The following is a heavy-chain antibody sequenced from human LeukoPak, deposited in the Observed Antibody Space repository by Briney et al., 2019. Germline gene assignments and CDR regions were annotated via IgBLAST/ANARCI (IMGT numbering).Heavy chain of an antibody. V-gene: IGHV1-8*03. J-gene: IGHJ5*02. D-gene: IGHD3-22*01. CDR2: MTPNSGNT. CDR1: GYTFTSYD. Sequence: ASVSVSCKASGYTFTSYDINWARQAPGQGLEWMGWMTPNSGNTGYAQKFQGRVTITRNTSISTAYMELSSLRSEDTAVYYCAKDYYDSSGYSFDRWGQGTLVTVSS. CDR3: AKDYYDSSGYSFDR.